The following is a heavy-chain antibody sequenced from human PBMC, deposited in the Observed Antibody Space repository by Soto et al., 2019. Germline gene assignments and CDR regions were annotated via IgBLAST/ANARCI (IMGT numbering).Heavy chain of an antibody. V-gene: IGHV5-51*01. D-gene: IGHD1-26*01. Sequence: GESLKISCNGSGYSFTIYCIGLVLQMPGKGLEWMGIIYPCDSDTIYSPSFQGKVSIYAEKSISTAYLQWSSLKDSDTAMYYCARMGGALAANYGMDVCGQGTTVTVSS. CDR3: ARMGGALAANYGMDV. J-gene: IGHJ6*02. CDR2: IYPCDSDT. CDR1: GYSFTIYC.